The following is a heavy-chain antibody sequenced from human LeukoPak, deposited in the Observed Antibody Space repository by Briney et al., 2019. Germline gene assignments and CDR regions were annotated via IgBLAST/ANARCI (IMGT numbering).Heavy chain of an antibody. J-gene: IGHJ4*02. CDR3: ARSRDYSNYGSFFDY. CDR2: IYTSGST. D-gene: IGHD4-11*01. Sequence: SETLSLTCTVSGGSISSYYWSWIRQPARKGLEWIGRIYTSGSTNYNPSLKSRVTMSVDTSKNQFSLKLSSVTAADTAVYYCARSRDYSNYGSFFDYWGQGTLVTVSS. CDR1: GGSISSYY. V-gene: IGHV4-4*07.